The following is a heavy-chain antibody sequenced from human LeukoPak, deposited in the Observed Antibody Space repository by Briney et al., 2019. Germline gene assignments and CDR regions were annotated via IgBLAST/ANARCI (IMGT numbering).Heavy chain of an antibody. D-gene: IGHD3-3*01. CDR1: GYTFTSYG. CDR3: ARGYYDFWSGYLNWFDP. CDR2: ISIYNGNT. Sequence: ASVKVSCKASGYTFTSYGISWVRQAPGQGLEWMGWISIYNGNTDYAQKLRGRVTMTTDTSTSTAYLELRGLRSDDTAVYYCARGYYDFWSGYLNWFDPWGQGTLVTVSS. J-gene: IGHJ5*02. V-gene: IGHV1-18*01.